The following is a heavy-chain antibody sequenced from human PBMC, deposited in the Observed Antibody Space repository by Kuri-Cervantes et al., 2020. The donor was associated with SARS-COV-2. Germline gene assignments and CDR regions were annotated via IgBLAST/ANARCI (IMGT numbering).Heavy chain of an antibody. CDR2: IIPIFGTA. J-gene: IGHJ4*02. CDR3: AREAGYSTYVSQSYYFDY. V-gene: IGHV1-69*13. CDR1: GGTFSSYA. D-gene: IGHD5-18*01. Sequence: SVKVSCKASGGTFSSYAISWVRQAPGQGLEWMGRIIPIFGTANYAQKFQGRVTITADESTSTAYMELGSLRSEDTAVYYCAREAGYSTYVSQSYYFDYWGQGTLVTVSS.